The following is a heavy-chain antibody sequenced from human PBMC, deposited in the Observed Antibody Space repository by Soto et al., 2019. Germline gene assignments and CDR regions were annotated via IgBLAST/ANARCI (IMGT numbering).Heavy chain of an antibody. CDR1: GFTFSNAW. CDR3: TIYNWNKPPGY. Sequence: GGSLRLSCAASGFTFSNAWMSWVRQAPGKGLEWVGRIKSKTDGGTTDYAAPVKGRFTISRDDSKNTLYLKMNSLKTEDTAVYYCTIYNWNKPPGYWGQGTLVTVSS. D-gene: IGHD1-20*01. J-gene: IGHJ4*02. V-gene: IGHV3-15*01. CDR2: IKSKTDGGTT.